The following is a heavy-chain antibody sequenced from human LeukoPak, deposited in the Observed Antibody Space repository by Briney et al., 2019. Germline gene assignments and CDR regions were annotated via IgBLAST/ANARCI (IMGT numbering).Heavy chain of an antibody. Sequence: GGSLRLSCAASGFTFSSYAMSWVRRAPGKGLGWVSAISGSGGSTYYADSVKGRFTISRDNSKNTLYLQMNSLRAEDTAVYYCAKDVPYYDFWSGYYTRWFDPWGQGTLVTVSS. D-gene: IGHD3-3*01. CDR3: AKDVPYYDFWSGYYTRWFDP. V-gene: IGHV3-23*01. CDR1: GFTFSSYA. J-gene: IGHJ5*02. CDR2: ISGSGGST.